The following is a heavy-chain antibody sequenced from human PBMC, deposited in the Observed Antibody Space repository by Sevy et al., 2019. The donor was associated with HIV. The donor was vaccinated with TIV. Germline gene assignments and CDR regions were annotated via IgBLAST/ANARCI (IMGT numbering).Heavy chain of an antibody. J-gene: IGHJ3*01. CDR2: GYYTGGT. V-gene: IGHV4-59*08. CDR1: GGSINSDH. Sequence: LSLTCTVSGGSINSDHWNWIRQPPGKGLEWIGYGYYTGGTNYNPSLKNRFTISVDRTKNPFSLNLTTGTAADTAVYYWARRNDFDFWGQGTMVTVSS. CDR3: ARRNDFDF.